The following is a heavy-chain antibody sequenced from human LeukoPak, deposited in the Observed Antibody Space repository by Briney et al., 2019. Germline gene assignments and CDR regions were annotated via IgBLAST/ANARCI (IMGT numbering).Heavy chain of an antibody. CDR3: ARASPYYYGSGRFGF. J-gene: IGHJ3*01. CDR2: MNPNSGNT. CDR1: GYAFTSYD. V-gene: IGHV1-8*01. D-gene: IGHD3-10*01. Sequence: ASVKVSCKASGYAFTSYDINWVRQATGQGLEWMGWMNPNSGNTGYAQKFQGRVTMTRNTSISTAYMELSSLRSEDTAVYYCARASPYYYGSGRFGFWGQGTMVTVSS.